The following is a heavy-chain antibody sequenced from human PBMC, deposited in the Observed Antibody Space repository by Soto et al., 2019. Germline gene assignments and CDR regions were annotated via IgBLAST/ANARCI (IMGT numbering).Heavy chain of an antibody. D-gene: IGHD2-2*01. CDR2: INAGNGNT. J-gene: IGHJ5*02. Sequence: GASVKVSCKASGYTFTSYAMHWVRQAPGQRLEWMGWINAGNGNTKYSQKFQGRVTITRDTSASTAYMELSSLRSEDTAVYYCAREEVVVPAATRHWFDPWGQGTLVTVSS. CDR3: AREEVVVPAATRHWFDP. CDR1: GYTFTSYA. V-gene: IGHV1-3*01.